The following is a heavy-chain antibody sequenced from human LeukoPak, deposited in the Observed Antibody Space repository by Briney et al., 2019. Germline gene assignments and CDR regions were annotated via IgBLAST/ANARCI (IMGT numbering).Heavy chain of an antibody. CDR2: IYPGDSDT. CDR3: ARPHSTGWYHEFDF. V-gene: IGHV5-51*01. D-gene: IGHD6-19*01. CDR1: GYSFSSNW. Sequence: GESLKISCKGSGYSFSSNWIGWVRQMPGKGLEWMGIIYPGDSDTRYSPSFQGQDTISADKSISTAYLQWSSLKASDTAMYYCARPHSTGWYHEFDFWRQGTLVTVSS. J-gene: IGHJ4*02.